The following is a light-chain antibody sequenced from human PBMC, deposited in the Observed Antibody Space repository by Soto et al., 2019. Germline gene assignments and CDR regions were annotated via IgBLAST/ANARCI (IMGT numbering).Light chain of an antibody. CDR2: DAS. CDR1: QSISSW. CDR3: QQYNSYSGT. J-gene: IGKJ1*01. V-gene: IGKV1-5*01. Sequence: DIQMTQSPSTLSGSVGDRVTITCGASQSISSWLAWYQQKPGKAPKLLIYDASSLESGVPSRFSGSGSGTEFTLTISSLQPDDFATYYCQQYNSYSGTFGQGTKVDIK.